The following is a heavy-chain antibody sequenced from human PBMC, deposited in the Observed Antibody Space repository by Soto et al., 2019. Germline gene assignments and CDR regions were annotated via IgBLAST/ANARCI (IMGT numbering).Heavy chain of an antibody. J-gene: IGHJ4*02. V-gene: IGHV1-69*13. CDR1: GGTFRSYA. CDR2: IIPIFGTA. D-gene: IGHD3-22*01. CDR3: ARGYDSSAEGHFDY. Sequence: ASVKVSCKASGGTFRSYAISWVRQAPGQGLEWMGGIIPIFGTANYAQKFQGRVTITADESTSTAYMELSSLRSEDTAVYYCARGYDSSAEGHFDYWGQGTLVTVSS.